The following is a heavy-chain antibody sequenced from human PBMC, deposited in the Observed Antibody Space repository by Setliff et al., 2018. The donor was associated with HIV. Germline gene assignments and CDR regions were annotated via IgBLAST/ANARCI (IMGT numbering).Heavy chain of an antibody. CDR1: GFIVSDYY. V-gene: IGHV3-20*04. CDR3: VREDSTTGRYSYSMDV. CDR2: ITWNGGVM. J-gene: IGHJ6*04. Sequence: GGSLRLSCTVSGFIVSDYYMSWIRQAPGKGLEWVSGITWNGGVMGYVDSTRGRFTISRDNVRNSLYLQMDSLTTDDTAVYYCVREDSTTGRYSYSMDVWGKGTTVTVSS. D-gene: IGHD3-9*01.